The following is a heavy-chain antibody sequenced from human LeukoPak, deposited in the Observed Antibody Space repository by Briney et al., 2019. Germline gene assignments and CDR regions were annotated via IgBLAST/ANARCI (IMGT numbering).Heavy chain of an antibody. CDR3: ASLYYYDSSGVIDAFDI. CDR2: INPNSGGT. J-gene: IGHJ3*02. CDR1: VYTFTGYY. Sequence: GASVTVSCTASVYTFTGYYMHWVRQAPGQGLEWMGWINPNSGGTNYAQKFQGRVTMTRDTSISTAYMELSRLRSDDTAVYYCASLYYYDSSGVIDAFDIWGQGTMVTVSS. V-gene: IGHV1-2*02. D-gene: IGHD3-22*01.